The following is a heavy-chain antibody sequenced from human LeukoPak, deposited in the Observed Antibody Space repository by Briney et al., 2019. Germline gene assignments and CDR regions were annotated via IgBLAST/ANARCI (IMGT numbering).Heavy chain of an antibody. CDR1: GFTFSTFA. CDR3: ASALYSNHSIYYYYYMDV. Sequence: GGSLRLSCAASGFTFSTFAMSWVRQAPGKGLEWVSVIYSGGSTYYADSVKGRFTISRDNSKNTLYLQMNSLRAEDTAVYYCASALYSNHSIYYYYYMDVWGKGTTVTVSS. CDR2: IYSGGST. D-gene: IGHD4-11*01. J-gene: IGHJ6*03. V-gene: IGHV3-66*01.